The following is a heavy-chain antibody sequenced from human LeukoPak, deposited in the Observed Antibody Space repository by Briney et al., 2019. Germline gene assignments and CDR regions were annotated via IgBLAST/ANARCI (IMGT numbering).Heavy chain of an antibody. CDR2: IDSDGSST. V-gene: IGHV3-74*01. J-gene: IGHJ5*02. Sequence: PGGSLRLSCAASGFTFSSYWMHWVRQAPGKGPVWVSRIDSDGSSTSYADSVKGRFTISRDNAKNTLYLQMNILGVEDTAVYYCARDWWFDPWGQGTLVTVSS. CDR1: GFTFSSYW. CDR3: ARDWWFDP.